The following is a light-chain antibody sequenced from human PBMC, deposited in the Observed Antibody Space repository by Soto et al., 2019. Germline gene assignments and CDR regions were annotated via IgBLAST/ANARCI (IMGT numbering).Light chain of an antibody. CDR2: AAS. J-gene: IGKJ2*01. CDR3: QQSYSTPRLFT. Sequence: DIQMTQSPSSLSASVGDRVTITCRASQSISRYLNWYQQKPGKAPKLLIYAASSLQSGVPSRFSGSASGTDFTLTISSLQPEDSATYYCQQSYSTPRLFTFGQGTNLEI. V-gene: IGKV1-39*01. CDR1: QSISRY.